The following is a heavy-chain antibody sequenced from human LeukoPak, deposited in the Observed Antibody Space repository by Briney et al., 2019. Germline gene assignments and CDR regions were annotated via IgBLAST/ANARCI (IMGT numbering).Heavy chain of an antibody. CDR3: ARVLRRYSYGVDAFDI. CDR2: IYYSGST. D-gene: IGHD5-18*01. CDR1: GGSISSYY. V-gene: IGHV4-59*01. J-gene: IGHJ3*02. Sequence: SETLSLTCTVPGGSISSYYWSWIRQPPGKGLEWIGYIYYSGSTNYNPSLKSRVTISVDTSKNQFSLKLSSVTAADTAVYYCARVLRRYSYGVDAFDIWGQGTMVTVSS.